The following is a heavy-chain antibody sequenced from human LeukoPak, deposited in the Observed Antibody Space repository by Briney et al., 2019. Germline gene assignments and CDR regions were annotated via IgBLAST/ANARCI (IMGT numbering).Heavy chain of an antibody. D-gene: IGHD4-17*01. V-gene: IGHV1-8*01. Sequence: ASVRVSCKASGYTFTSYDINWVRQATGQGLEWMGWMNPNSGNTGYAQNLQDRVTMTTDTSTSTAYMELRSLRSDDTAVYYCARGPDYGDYVCHYWGQGTLVTVSS. CDR3: ARGPDYGDYVCHY. CDR2: MNPNSGNT. CDR1: GYTFTSYD. J-gene: IGHJ4*02.